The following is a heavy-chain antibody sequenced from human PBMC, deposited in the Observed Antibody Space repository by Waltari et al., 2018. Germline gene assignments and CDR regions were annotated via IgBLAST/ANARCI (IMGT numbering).Heavy chain of an antibody. V-gene: IGHV4-59*11. CDR3: ARSRWNPNWFDP. J-gene: IGHJ5*02. Sequence: QVQLQESGPGLVKPSETLSLTCTVSGGSISSHYWSWIRQPPGKGLEWIGYIYYSGSTNYNPSLKSRVTISVDTSKNQFSLKLSSVTAADTAVYYCARSRWNPNWFDPWGQGTLVTVSS. CDR2: IYYSGST. CDR1: GGSISSHY. D-gene: IGHD1-1*01.